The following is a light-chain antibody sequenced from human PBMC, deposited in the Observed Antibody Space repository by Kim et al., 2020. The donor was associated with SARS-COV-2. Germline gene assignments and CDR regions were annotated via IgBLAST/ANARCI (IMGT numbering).Light chain of an antibody. V-gene: IGKV3-20*01. CDR1: QCIFNHN. J-gene: IGKJ4*02. CDR2: DAA. Sequence: SAGESALLSCKASQCIFNHNLAWSQKTYGQAPRLLFYDAASRASGFPARFRGSGSGTDFTLTISRLEPEDFGEYYCQQYGTAPLTFGGGTKVDIK. CDR3: QQYGTAPLT.